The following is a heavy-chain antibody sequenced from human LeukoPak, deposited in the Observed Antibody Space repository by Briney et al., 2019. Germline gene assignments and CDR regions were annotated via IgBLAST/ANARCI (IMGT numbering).Heavy chain of an antibody. CDR2: ISAYNGNT. CDR1: GYTFTSYG. V-gene: IGHV1-18*01. J-gene: IGHJ4*02. CDR3: ARVYDSSGYYFLDY. D-gene: IGHD3-22*01. Sequence: ASVKVSCKASGYTFTSYGISWVRQAPGQGLEWMGWISAYNGNTNYAQKLQGRVTMTTDTSTSTAYMELRSLRSDDTAVYYCARVYDSSGYYFLDYWGQGTLVTVSS.